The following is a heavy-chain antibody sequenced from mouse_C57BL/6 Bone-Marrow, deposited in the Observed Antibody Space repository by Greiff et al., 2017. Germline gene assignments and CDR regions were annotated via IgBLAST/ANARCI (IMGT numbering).Heavy chain of an antibody. Sequence: DVKLVQPGGGLVKPGGSLKLSCAASGFTFSSYAMHWVRQTPEKRLEWVATISDGGSYTNYPDNVKGRFTFSRDKAKNNLYLQMSQLKSEDTAMYYWARSSDYYCSLGAYWGQGTLVTVSA. CDR3: ARSSDYYCSLGAY. J-gene: IGHJ3*01. CDR1: GFTFSSYA. V-gene: IGHV5-4*03. D-gene: IGHD1-1*01. CDR2: ISDGGSYT.